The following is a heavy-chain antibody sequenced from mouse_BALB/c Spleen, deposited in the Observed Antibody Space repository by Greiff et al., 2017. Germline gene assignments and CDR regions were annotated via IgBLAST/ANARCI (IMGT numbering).Heavy chain of an antibody. Sequence: EVQVVESGGGLVKPGGSLKLSCAASGFTFSDYYMYWVRQTPEKRLEWVATISDGGSYTYYPDSVKGRFTISRDNAKNNLYLQMSSLKSEDTAMYYCARVYGNYGGFAYWGQGTLVTVSA. J-gene: IGHJ3*01. CDR2: ISDGGSYT. V-gene: IGHV5-4*02. D-gene: IGHD2-1*01. CDR3: ARVYGNYGGFAY. CDR1: GFTFSDYY.